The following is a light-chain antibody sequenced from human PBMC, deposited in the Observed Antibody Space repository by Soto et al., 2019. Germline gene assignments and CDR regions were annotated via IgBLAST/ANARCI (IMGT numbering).Light chain of an antibody. CDR2: EVT. CDR3: ISYTTSSTYV. CDR1: RSDVGGYNL. V-gene: IGLV2-14*01. Sequence: QAALTQPGSVPGSPGQSIIISCSRTRSDVGGYNLVSWYQQHPGKAPKLLIYEVTNRPSGVSNRFSGSKSCNTASLTISGLQAEDEADYYCISYTTSSTYVFGTETKVTVL. J-gene: IGLJ1*01.